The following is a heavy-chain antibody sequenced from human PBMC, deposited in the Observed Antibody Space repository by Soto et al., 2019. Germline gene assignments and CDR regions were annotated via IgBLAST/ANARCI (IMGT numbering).Heavy chain of an antibody. Sequence: GASVKVSCKASGYTFTSYAMHWVRQAPGQRLEWMGWINAGNGNTKYSQKFQGRVTITRDTSASTAYMELSSLRSEDTAVYYCARDLLLAAPTYYYYGMDVWGQGTTVNVS. J-gene: IGHJ6*02. CDR3: ARDLLLAAPTYYYYGMDV. CDR2: INAGNGNT. CDR1: GYTFTSYA. V-gene: IGHV1-3*01. D-gene: IGHD1-26*01.